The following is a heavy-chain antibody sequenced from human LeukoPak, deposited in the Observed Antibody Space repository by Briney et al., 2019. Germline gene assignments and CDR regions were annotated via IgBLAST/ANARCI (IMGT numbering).Heavy chain of an antibody. CDR1: GFTVSNNY. CDR3: AREKSL. J-gene: IGHJ4*02. Sequence: GSLRLSCAASGFTVSNNYMSWVRQAPGKGLEWVSLIYSAGGTYYADSVKGRFTISRDNSKNTVYLQMNSLRAEDTAVYYCAREKSLWGQGTLVTVSS. V-gene: IGHV3-53*01. CDR2: IYSAGGT.